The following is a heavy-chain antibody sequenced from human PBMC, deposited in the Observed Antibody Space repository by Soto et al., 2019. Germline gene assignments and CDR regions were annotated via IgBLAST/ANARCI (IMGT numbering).Heavy chain of an antibody. CDR1: GYTFTRYY. Sequence: QVQLVQSGAEVKKPGASVKVSCKASGYTFTRYYMHWVRQAPGQGLEWLGIINPSGGSTSYAQNFQGRVTMTRDTSTSTVYMELSSLRSEDTAVYYCASAGGSGSYYNSDAFDIWGQGTMVTVSS. J-gene: IGHJ3*02. CDR3: ASAGGSGSYYNSDAFDI. V-gene: IGHV1-46*01. CDR2: INPSGGST. D-gene: IGHD3-10*01.